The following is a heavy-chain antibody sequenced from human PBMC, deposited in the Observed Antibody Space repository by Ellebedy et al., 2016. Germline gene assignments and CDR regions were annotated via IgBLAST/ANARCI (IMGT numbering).Heavy chain of an antibody. CDR3: TKDLLRGIWGGSGRDY. Sequence: GGSLRLSCAASGFTFDDYAMHWVRQAPGKGPEWVSGISWRGHYIGYADSVRGRFTISRGNAKNSLYLQMSSLRIEDTAVYYCTKDLLRGIWGGSGRDYWGQGTLVTVSS. J-gene: IGHJ4*02. V-gene: IGHV3-9*01. CDR1: GFTFDDYA. CDR2: ISWRGHYI. D-gene: IGHD7-27*01.